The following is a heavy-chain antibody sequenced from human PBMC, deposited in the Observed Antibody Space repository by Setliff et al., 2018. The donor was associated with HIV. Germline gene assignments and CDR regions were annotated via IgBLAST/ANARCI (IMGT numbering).Heavy chain of an antibody. V-gene: IGHV3-30*02. CDR2: IWYDGSNK. CDR3: AKVSIWFGTGAFNI. Sequence: GGSLRLSCSASGFTFSSYGLHWVRQAPGKGLDWVAVIWYDGSNKYYADSVKGRFTISRDNSKNTLYLQINSLRAEDTAVYYCAKVSIWFGTGAFNIWGQGTMVTVSS. J-gene: IGHJ3*02. D-gene: IGHD3-10*01. CDR1: GFTFSSYG.